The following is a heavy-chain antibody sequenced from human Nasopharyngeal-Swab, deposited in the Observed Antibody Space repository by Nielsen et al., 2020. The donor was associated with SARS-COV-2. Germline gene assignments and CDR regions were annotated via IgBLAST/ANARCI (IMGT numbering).Heavy chain of an antibody. J-gene: IGHJ4*02. CDR3: ARWRESTTWYFDY. CDR1: GFPLKNYN. V-gene: IGHV3-48*04. CDR2: ISVSSLTT. D-gene: IGHD2-2*01. Sequence: GESLKISCAVSGFPLKNYNMIWVRQAPGKGLEWLSYISVSSLTTYYADSVKGRFIISRDNAKNTLYLQINSLRVEDTAVYYCARWRESTTWYFDYWGQGTLVTVSS.